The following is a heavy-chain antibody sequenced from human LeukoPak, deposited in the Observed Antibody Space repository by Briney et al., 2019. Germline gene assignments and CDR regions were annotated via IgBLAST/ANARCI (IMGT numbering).Heavy chain of an antibody. CDR2: IYTSGST. J-gene: IGHJ5*02. Sequence: NPSETLSLTCTVSGGSISSYYWSWIRQPAGKGLEWIGRIYTSGSTNYNPSLKSRVTMSVDTSKNQFSLKLSSVTAADTAVYYCARVPYYDSSGYAFDPWGQGTLVTVSS. V-gene: IGHV4-4*07. D-gene: IGHD3-22*01. CDR1: GGSISSYY. CDR3: ARVPYYDSSGYAFDP.